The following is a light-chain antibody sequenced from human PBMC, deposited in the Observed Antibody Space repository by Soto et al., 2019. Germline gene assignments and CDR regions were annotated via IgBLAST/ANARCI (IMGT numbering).Light chain of an antibody. CDR1: SSDVGSYNL. CDR3: CSYAGTNTLV. V-gene: IGLV2-23*01. CDR2: EGN. Sequence: QLVLTQPASVSGSPGQSITISCTGTSSDVGSYNLVSSYQQHPGKAPKLMIYEGNKRPSGVSNRFSGSKSANTASLTISGLQTEDEADYYCCSYAGTNTLVFGTGTKLTVL. J-gene: IGLJ1*01.